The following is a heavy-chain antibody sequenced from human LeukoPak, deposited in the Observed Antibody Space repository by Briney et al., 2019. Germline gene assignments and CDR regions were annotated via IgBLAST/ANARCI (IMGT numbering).Heavy chain of an antibody. J-gene: IGHJ5*02. CDR2: INPNSGGT. Sequence: ASVKVSCKASGYTFTGYYMHWVRQAPGQGLEWMGWINPNSGGTNYAQKFQGRVTMTRDTSISTAYMELSSLRSEDTAVYYCARAVGIAAAGKNWFDPWGQGTLVTVSS. CDR1: GYTFTGYY. V-gene: IGHV1-2*02. CDR3: ARAVGIAAAGKNWFDP. D-gene: IGHD6-13*01.